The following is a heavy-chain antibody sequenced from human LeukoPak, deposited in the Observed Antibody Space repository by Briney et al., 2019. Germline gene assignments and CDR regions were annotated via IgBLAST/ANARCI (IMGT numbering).Heavy chain of an antibody. CDR1: GFTFSAYC. V-gene: IGHV3-74*01. Sequence: GGSLRLSCVAPGFTFSAYCMHWVRQGPEKGLEWVSRICPDGSVVNHADSVKGRLTTSRDNAKNTVFLQMNSLRVDDTAVYYCVRDLREADHWGLGTLVTVSS. J-gene: IGHJ4*02. CDR3: VRDLREADH. CDR2: ICPDGSVV. D-gene: IGHD3-10*01.